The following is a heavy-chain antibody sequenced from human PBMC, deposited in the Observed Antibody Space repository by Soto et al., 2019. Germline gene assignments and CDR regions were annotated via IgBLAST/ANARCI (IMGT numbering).Heavy chain of an antibody. CDR1: GFTFSSFA. CDR3: AKDGVPVVFDY. J-gene: IGHJ4*02. D-gene: IGHD2-15*01. CDR2: ISGSGGST. V-gene: IGHV3-23*01. Sequence: GGSLRLSCAASGFTFSSFAMTWVRQAPGKGLEWVSAISGSGGSTYYADSVKGRFTISRDNSKNTLYLQMNSLRAEDTAVYYCAKDGVPVVFDYWGQGTLVTVSS.